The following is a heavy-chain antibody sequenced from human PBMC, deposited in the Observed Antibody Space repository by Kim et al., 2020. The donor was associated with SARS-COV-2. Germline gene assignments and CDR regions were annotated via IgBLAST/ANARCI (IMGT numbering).Heavy chain of an antibody. J-gene: IGHJ4*02. D-gene: IGHD5-12*01. CDR1: GGSISSGGYY. CDR2: IYYSGST. CDR3: ARDNRASGYDSGAYFDY. Sequence: SETLSLTCTVSGGSISSGGYYWSWIRQHPGKGLEWIGYIYYSGSTYYNPSLKSRVTISVDTSKNQFSLKLSSVTAADTAVYYCARDNRASGYDSGAYFDYRGQGTLVTVSS. V-gene: IGHV4-31*03.